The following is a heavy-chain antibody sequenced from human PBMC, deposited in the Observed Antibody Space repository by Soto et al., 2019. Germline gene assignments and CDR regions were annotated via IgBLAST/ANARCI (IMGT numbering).Heavy chain of an antibody. CDR2: IKQDGSEK. J-gene: IGHJ6*03. CDR3: ARETDIAVAGTDYYYYMDV. CDR1: GFTFSSYW. D-gene: IGHD6-19*01. Sequence: GGSLRLSCAASGFTFSSYWMSWVRQAPGKGLEWVANIKQDGSEKYYVDSVKGRFTISRDNAKNSLYLQMNSLRAEDTAVYYCARETDIAVAGTDYYYYMDVWGKGTTVT. V-gene: IGHV3-7*01.